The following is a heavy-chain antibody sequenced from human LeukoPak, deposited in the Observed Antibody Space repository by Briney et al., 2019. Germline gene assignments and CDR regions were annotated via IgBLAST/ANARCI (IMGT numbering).Heavy chain of an antibody. CDR1: GFTFSTYS. CDR3: AKHLGSSSPFDY. V-gene: IGHV3-30*02. CDR2: IRYDGSNK. D-gene: IGHD6-6*01. Sequence: GGSLRLSCAGTGFTFSTYSMNWVRQAPGKGLEWVAFIRYDGSNKYYADSVKGRFTISRDNSKNTLYLQMNSLRAEDTAVYYCAKHLGSSSPFDYWGQGTLVTVSS. J-gene: IGHJ4*02.